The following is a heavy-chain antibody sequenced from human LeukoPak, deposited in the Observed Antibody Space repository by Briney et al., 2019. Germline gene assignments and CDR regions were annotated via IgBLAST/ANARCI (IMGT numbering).Heavy chain of an antibody. D-gene: IGHD6-13*01. Sequence: ASGPTLVKPTQTLTLTCTFSGFSLSTRGVGVGWIRQPPGKALEWLSLIYWDDDKRYSPSLKSRLTITKDTSNTHVVPTMTNLDPVDTATYYCAHSRQNSEYNSSWYRSLGAFDIWGQGTMVTVSS. CDR2: IYWDDDK. CDR3: AHSRQNSEYNSSWYRSLGAFDI. CDR1: GFSLSTRGVG. J-gene: IGHJ3*02. V-gene: IGHV2-5*02.